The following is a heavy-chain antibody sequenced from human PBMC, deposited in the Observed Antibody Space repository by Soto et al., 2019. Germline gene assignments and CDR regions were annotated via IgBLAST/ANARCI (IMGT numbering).Heavy chain of an antibody. Sequence: GGSLRLSCAGSGFTFSDSYMSWIRQAPGKGLEWLSYISPGSRYPAYADSVKGRFTISRDNAKRSLYLQMMSLTAEDTAIYYCVRGGGGGLFDPWGQGTMVTVSS. D-gene: IGHD2-15*01. V-gene: IGHV3-11*06. CDR1: GFTFSDSY. J-gene: IGHJ5*02. CDR2: ISPGSRYP. CDR3: VRGGGGGLFDP.